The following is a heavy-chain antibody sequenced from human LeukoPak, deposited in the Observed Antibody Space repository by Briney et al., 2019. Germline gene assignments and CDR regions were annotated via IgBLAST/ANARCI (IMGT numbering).Heavy chain of an antibody. CDR2: IHHTGKA. CDR1: GGSISSSSYY. Sequence: SETLSLTCTVSGGSISSSSYYWGWIRQPPGKGLEWIGSIHHTGKAYYNPSLESRVTISVDTSKNQFSLKLTSVTAADTAVYYCARDRGYDYDSSGFDYWGQGTLVTVSS. V-gene: IGHV4-39*07. CDR3: ARDRGYDYDSSGFDY. D-gene: IGHD3-22*01. J-gene: IGHJ4*02.